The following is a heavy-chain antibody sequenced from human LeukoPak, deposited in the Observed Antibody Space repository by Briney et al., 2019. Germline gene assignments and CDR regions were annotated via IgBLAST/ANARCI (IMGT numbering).Heavy chain of an antibody. V-gene: IGHV1-2*02. D-gene: IGHD2-21*01. CDR1: GYTFTGYY. CDR2: INPNSGGT. Sequence: AAVKVSCKASGYTFTGYYMHWVRQAPGQGLEWMGWINPNSGGTNSEQNFQGRVTMTRDTSISTAYMELSRLRSDDTAMYYCATGGDSITDWGQGTLVSVSS. J-gene: IGHJ4*02. CDR3: ATGGDSITD.